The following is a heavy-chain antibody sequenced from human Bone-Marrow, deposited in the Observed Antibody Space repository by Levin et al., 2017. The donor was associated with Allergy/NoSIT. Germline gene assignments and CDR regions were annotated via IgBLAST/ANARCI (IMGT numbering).Heavy chain of an antibody. Sequence: SGPTLVKPTQTLTLTCTFSGFSLSTSGVGVSWIRQPPGKALEWLALIYWDDDLRYSPSLKRRLTITNDTSRNQVVLTMTNMDAEDTATYFCAHSQSLRPGLPGYNYGPLDFWGQGSLVVVSS. CDR1: GFSLSTSGVG. V-gene: IGHV2-5*02. D-gene: IGHD5-18*01. CDR3: AHSQSLRPGLPGYNYGPLDF. CDR2: IYWDDDL. J-gene: IGHJ4*02.